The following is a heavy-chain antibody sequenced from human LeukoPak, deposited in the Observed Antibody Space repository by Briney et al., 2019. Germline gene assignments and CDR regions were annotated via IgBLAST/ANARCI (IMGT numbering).Heavy chain of an antibody. D-gene: IGHD6-6*01. CDR3: ARLSSSSWAFDY. J-gene: IGHJ4*02. V-gene: IGHV1-69*13. Sequence: ASVKVSCKASGGTFSSYAISWVRQAPGQGLEWMGGIIPIFGTANYAQKFQGRVTITADESTSTAYMELSSLRSDDTAVYYCARLSSSSWAFDYWGQGTLVTVSS. CDR2: IIPIFGTA. CDR1: GGTFSSYA.